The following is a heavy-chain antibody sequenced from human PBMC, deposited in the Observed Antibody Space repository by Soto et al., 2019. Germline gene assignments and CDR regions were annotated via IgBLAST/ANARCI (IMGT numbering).Heavy chain of an antibody. J-gene: IGHJ3*02. CDR3: ARERTPEYCGGDCNRLAFDI. CDR1: GGTFSSYA. D-gene: IGHD2-21*02. Sequence: SAKVSCKASGGTFSSYAISWVRQAPGQGLEWMGGIIPIFGTANYAQKFQGRVTITADESTSTAYMELSSLRSEDTAVYYCARERTPEYCGGDCNRLAFDIWGQGTMVTVSS. V-gene: IGHV1-69*13. CDR2: IIPIFGTA.